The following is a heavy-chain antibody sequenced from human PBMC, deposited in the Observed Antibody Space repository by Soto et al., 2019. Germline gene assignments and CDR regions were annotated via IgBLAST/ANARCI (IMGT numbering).Heavy chain of an antibody. J-gene: IGHJ4*02. V-gene: IGHV3-33*01. CDR2: IWYDGSNK. CDR3: ARDPYCSGGSCDTLGY. D-gene: IGHD2-15*01. Sequence: QVQLVESGGGVVQPGRSLRLSCAASGFTFSSYGMHWVRQAPGKGLEWVAVIWYDGSNKYYADSVKGRFTISRDNSKNTLYLQMNSLRAEDTAVYYCARDPYCSGGSCDTLGYWGQGTLVTVSS. CDR1: GFTFSSYG.